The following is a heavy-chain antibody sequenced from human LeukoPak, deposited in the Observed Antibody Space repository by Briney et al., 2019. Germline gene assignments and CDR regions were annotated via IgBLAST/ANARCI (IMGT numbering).Heavy chain of an antibody. CDR2: IYHSGST. CDR1: DYSISSGYY. V-gene: IGHV4-38-2*02. CDR3: ARDQGHSSSRYGPLDN. J-gene: IGHJ4*02. Sequence: SETLSLTCVVSDYSISSGYYWGWIRQPPGKGLEWIGSIYHSGSTYYNPSLKSRVTLSVDTSKNEFSLKLSSVTAADTALYYCARDQGHSSSRYGPLDNWGQGTLVTVSS. D-gene: IGHD6-13*01.